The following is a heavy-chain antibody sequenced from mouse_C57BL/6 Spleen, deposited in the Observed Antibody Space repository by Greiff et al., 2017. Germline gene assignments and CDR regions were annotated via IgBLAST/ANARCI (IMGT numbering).Heavy chain of an antibody. Sequence: VKLQQPGTELVKPGASVKLSCKASGYTFTSYWMHWVKQRPGQGLEWIGNINPSNGGTDYNEKFKSKATLTVDKSSSTSYLQLSSLTSADSAVYYGARSYGSSPRHFDYWGQGTTLTVSS. V-gene: IGHV1-53*01. D-gene: IGHD1-1*01. J-gene: IGHJ2*01. CDR1: GYTFTSYW. CDR2: INPSNGGT. CDR3: ARSYGSSPRHFDY.